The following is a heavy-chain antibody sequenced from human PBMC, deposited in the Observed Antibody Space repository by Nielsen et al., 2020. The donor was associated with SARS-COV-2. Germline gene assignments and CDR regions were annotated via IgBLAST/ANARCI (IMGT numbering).Heavy chain of an antibody. CDR2: ITSTSSTI. D-gene: IGHD2-21*02. Sequence: GESLKISCAASEITFRDYGMNWVRQAPGKGLEWVSYITSTSSTIYYADSAKGRFTISRDNAKNSLYLQMNSLRVEDTAVYYCARLLRVTRAEVFDIWGQGTMVTVS. CDR3: ARLLRVTRAEVFDI. J-gene: IGHJ3*02. CDR1: EITFRDYG. V-gene: IGHV3-48*01.